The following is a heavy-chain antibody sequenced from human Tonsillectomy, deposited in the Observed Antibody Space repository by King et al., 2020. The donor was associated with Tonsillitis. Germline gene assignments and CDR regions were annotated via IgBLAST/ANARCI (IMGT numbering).Heavy chain of an antibody. CDR1: GGSISSYY. J-gene: IGHJ4*02. D-gene: IGHD4-17*01. CDR3: AREIDYGDPMPGY. V-gene: IGHV4-59*01. Sequence: QLQESGPGLVKPSETLSLTCTVSGGSISSYYWSWIRQPPGKGLEWIGYIYYSGSTNYNPSLKSRVTISVDTSKNQFSLKLSSVTAADPAVYYCAREIDYGDPMPGYWGQGTLVTVSS. CDR2: IYYSGST.